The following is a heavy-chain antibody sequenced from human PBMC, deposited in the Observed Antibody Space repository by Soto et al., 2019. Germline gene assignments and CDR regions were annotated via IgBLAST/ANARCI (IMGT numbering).Heavy chain of an antibody. J-gene: IGHJ3*02. Sequence: ASVKVSCKASGYTFTGYYMHWVRQAPGQGLEWMGWINPNSGGTNYAQKFQGWVTMTRDTSISTAYMELSRLRSDDTAVYYCARVGYCSSTSCYAFDIWGQGTMVTVSS. CDR2: INPNSGGT. D-gene: IGHD2-2*01. CDR3: ARVGYCSSTSCYAFDI. V-gene: IGHV1-2*04. CDR1: GYTFTGYY.